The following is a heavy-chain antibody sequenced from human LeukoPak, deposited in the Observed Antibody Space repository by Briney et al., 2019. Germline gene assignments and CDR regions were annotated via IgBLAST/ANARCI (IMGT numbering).Heavy chain of an antibody. D-gene: IGHD1-7*01. CDR2: IWYDGSNK. CDR1: GFTFSSYG. Sequence: PGGSLRLSCAASGFTFSSYGMHWVRQAPGKGLEWVAVIWYDGSNKYYADSVKGRFTISRDNSKNTLYLQMNSLRAEDTAVYYCARDRLELRNYYYYYYMDVWGKGTTVTVSS. V-gene: IGHV3-33*01. J-gene: IGHJ6*03. CDR3: ARDRLELRNYYYYYYMDV.